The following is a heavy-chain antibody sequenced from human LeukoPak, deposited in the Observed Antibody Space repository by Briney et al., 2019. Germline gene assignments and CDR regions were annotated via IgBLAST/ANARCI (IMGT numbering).Heavy chain of an antibody. Sequence: GGSLRLSCAASGFTFSNYWMTWVRQAPGKGLEWVADMKPDGSEEYYVDSVRGRFTISRDNAGDSVYLQMDSLRAEDTAVYYCAREGGGGGYYSDSYGHPHFDCWGPGTLVTVSS. CDR1: GFTFSNYW. J-gene: IGHJ4*02. V-gene: IGHV3-7*01. CDR3: AREGGGGGYYSDSYGHPHFDC. CDR2: MKPDGSEE. D-gene: IGHD3-22*01.